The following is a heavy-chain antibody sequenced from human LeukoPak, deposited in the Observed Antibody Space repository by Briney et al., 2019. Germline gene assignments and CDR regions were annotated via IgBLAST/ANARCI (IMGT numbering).Heavy chain of an antibody. V-gene: IGHV4-34*01. CDR3: ARRVSVGGMHRPDP. CDR1: GGSFSGYY. D-gene: IGHD2-15*01. CDR2: IKHSGST. Sequence: SETLSLTCAVYGGSFSGYYWSWIRQPPGKGLEWIGEIKHSGSTTYNPSLKSRVTISLDTSKNQVSLKLNSVTAADTAVYYCARRVSVGGMHRPDPWGQGILVTVSS. J-gene: IGHJ5*02.